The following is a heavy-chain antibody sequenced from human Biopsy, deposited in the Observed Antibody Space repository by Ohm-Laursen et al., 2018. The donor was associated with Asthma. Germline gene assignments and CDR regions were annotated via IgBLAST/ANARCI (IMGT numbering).Heavy chain of an antibody. D-gene: IGHD3-22*01. J-gene: IGHJ3*02. CDR1: GYTFNSAG. CDR3: TRSMIVADGSDAFDI. Sequence: ASVKVSCKTSGYTFNSAGITWVRQAPGQGLEWLGMIKHISEYAQKFQGRVTMTRDTSTSTVYMELSSLRSEDTAVYYCTRSMIVADGSDAFDIWGQGTMVTVSS. CDR2: IKHISE. V-gene: IGHV1-46*02.